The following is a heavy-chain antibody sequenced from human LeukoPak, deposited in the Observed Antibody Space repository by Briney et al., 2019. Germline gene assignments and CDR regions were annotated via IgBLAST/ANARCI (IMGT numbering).Heavy chain of an antibody. J-gene: IGHJ6*02. CDR3: AKDRGSYYPDYYYGMDV. CDR2: ISGSGGST. Sequence: GGSLRLSCAASGFTFSSYAMSWVRQAPGKGLEWVSAISGSGGSTYYADSVKGRFTISRDNSKNTLYLQMNSLRAEDTAVYYCAKDRGSYYPDYYYGMDVWGQGTTVTVSS. V-gene: IGHV3-23*01. D-gene: IGHD1-26*01. CDR1: GFTFSSYA.